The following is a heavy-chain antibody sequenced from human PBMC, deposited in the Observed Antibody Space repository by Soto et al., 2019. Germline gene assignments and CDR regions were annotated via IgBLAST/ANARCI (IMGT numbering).Heavy chain of an antibody. D-gene: IGHD1-26*01. CDR3: ARARTYSGSFFLDY. J-gene: IGHJ4*02. Sequence: PGGSLRLSCAASGFTFSSYSMNWVRQAPGKGLEWVSSISSSSSYIYYADSVKGRFTISRDNAKNSLYLQMNSLRAEDTAVYYCARARTYSGSFFLDYWGQGALVTVSS. V-gene: IGHV3-21*01. CDR2: ISSSSSYI. CDR1: GFTFSSYS.